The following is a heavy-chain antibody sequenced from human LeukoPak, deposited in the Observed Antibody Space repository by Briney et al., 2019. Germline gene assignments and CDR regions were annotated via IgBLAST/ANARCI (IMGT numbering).Heavy chain of an antibody. Sequence: ASVKVSCKASGYTFTSYGISWVRQAPGQGLEWMGWISAYNGNTNYAQKLQGRVTMTTDTSTSTAYMELRSLRSDDTAVYYCASHFHSKVPPVESYYYYMDVWGKGTTVTVSS. J-gene: IGHJ6*03. D-gene: IGHD4-11*01. CDR2: ISAYNGNT. CDR3: ASHFHSKVPPVESYYYYMDV. CDR1: GYTFTSYG. V-gene: IGHV1-18*01.